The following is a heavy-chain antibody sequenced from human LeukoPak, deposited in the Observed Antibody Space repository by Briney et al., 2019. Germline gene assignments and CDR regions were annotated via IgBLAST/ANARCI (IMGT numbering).Heavy chain of an antibody. V-gene: IGHV1-69*13. J-gene: IGHJ4*02. Sequence: SVKVSCKASGGTFSSYAISWVRQAPGQGLEWMGGIIPIFGTANYAQKFQGRVTITADESTSTAYMELSSLRAEDTAVYYCAKDTGRGYSGYDCGYWGQGTLVTVSS. CDR2: IIPIFGTA. CDR1: GGTFSSYA. D-gene: IGHD5-12*01. CDR3: AKDTGRGYSGYDCGY.